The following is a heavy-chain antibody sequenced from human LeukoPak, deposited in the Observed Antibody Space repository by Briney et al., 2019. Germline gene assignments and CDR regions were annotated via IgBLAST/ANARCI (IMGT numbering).Heavy chain of an antibody. CDR1: GFTFSSYG. D-gene: IGHD5-24*01. V-gene: IGHV3-30*18. CDR3: AKGRAGPQMASVGDIAPEFDY. J-gene: IGHJ4*02. Sequence: GGSLRLSCAASGFTFSSYGMHWVRQAPGKGLEWVAVMSHDGSNEFYADSVKGRFTISRDNSKNTLYLQMNSLRTEDTAVYYCAKGRAGPQMASVGDIAPEFDYWGQGTLVTVSS. CDR2: MSHDGSNE.